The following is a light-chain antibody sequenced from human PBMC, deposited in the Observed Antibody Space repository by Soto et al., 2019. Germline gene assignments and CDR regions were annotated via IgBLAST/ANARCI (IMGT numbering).Light chain of an antibody. V-gene: IGLV2-14*03. CDR3: SSYTTSNTRQIV. CDR1: SIDVGGYNY. Sequence: QSVLTPPASVSGSPGQSITISDPGTSIDVGGYNYVSWYQHHPGKAPKLMIFDVSNRPSGVSNRFSGSKSGNTASLTISGLQPEDEADYYCSSYTTSNTRQIVFGTGTKVTV. CDR2: DVS. J-gene: IGLJ1*01.